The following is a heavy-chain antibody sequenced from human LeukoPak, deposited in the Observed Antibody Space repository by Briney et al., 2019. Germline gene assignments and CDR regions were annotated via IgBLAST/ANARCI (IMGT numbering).Heavy chain of an antibody. CDR1: GGSISSGDYS. V-gene: IGHV4-30-4*01. Sequence: SETLSLTCTVSGGSISSGDYSWSWIRQPPGKGLEWIGSIYYSGSTYYDPSLKSRVIISVDTSKNQFSLKVTSVTAADTAVYYCARVSTQSGSSSYYFDYWGQGTLVTVSS. CDR3: ARVSTQSGSSSYYFDY. CDR2: IYYSGST. J-gene: IGHJ4*02. D-gene: IGHD3-10*01.